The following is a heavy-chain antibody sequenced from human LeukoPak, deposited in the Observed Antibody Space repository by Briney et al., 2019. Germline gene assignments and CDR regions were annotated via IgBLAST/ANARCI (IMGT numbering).Heavy chain of an antibody. V-gene: IGHV4-61*02. J-gene: IGHJ4*02. CDR1: GASISTGSSY. D-gene: IGHD3-10*01. Sequence: SETVSLTCTVSGASISTGSSYCRWIRQPAAEGLEWMGRIHNSGSTNYNPSLNSRVTISVDTSKNQVSLKLTSVTAADTAVYYCARNGYGSGSSWWGQGTLVTVSS. CDR3: ARNGYGSGSSW. CDR2: IHNSGST.